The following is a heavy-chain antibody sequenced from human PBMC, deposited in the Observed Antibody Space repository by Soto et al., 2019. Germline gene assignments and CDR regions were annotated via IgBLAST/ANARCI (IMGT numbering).Heavy chain of an antibody. CDR2: IGAYNGHT. CDR1: GYTFTNSG. V-gene: IGHV1-18*01. J-gene: IGHJ6*02. D-gene: IGHD3-22*01. Sequence: ASVKVSWKASGYTFTNSGISWVRQAPGQGLEWMGWIGAYNGHTKYAQKLQGRVTTTTDTSTSTAYMELRSLKSDDTAVYYCAGEDYYDSSGYLPVRYYFGMDVWGQGTTVTVSS. CDR3: AGEDYYDSSGYLPVRYYFGMDV.